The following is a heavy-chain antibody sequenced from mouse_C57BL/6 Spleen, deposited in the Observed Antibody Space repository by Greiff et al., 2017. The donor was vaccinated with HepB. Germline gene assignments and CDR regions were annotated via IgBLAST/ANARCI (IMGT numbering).Heavy chain of an antibody. D-gene: IGHD1-1*01. J-gene: IGHJ2*01. CDR3: TRRVVATDY. CDR2: IRLKSDNYAT. V-gene: IGHV6-3*01. Sequence: EVKVEESGGGLVQPGGSMKLSCVASGFTFSNYWMNWVRQSPEKGLEWVAQIRLKSDNYATHYAESVKGRFTISRDDSKSSVYLQMNNLRAEDTGIYYCTRRVVATDYWGQGTTLTVSS. CDR1: GFTFSNYW.